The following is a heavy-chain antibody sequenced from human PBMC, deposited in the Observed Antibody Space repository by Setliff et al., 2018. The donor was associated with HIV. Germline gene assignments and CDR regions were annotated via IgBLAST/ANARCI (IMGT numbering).Heavy chain of an antibody. CDR3: TRGPARRYPGSTVYGL. D-gene: IGHD1-26*01. CDR1: GGPLSGYC. J-gene: IGHJ1*01. CDR2: INDSRDT. Sequence: PSETLSLTCGLYGGPLSGYCWTWIRQSPEKGLEWIGEINDSRDTKYNPSLMSRLSMSVEKSKNEFSLKVTSLTAADTAVYFCTRGPARRYPGSTVYGLWGQGTPVTVSS. V-gene: IGHV4-34*01.